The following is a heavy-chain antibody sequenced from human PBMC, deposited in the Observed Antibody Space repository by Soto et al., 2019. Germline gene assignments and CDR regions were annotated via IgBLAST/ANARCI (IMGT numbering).Heavy chain of an antibody. CDR1: GGTFSSYA. CDR3: ARDYYDSSGYYNYYYYGMDV. V-gene: IGHV1-69*13. CDR2: IIPIFGTA. Sequence: SVKVSCKASGGTFSSYAISWVRQAPGQGLEWMGGIIPIFGTANYAQKFQGRVTITADESTSTAYMELSSLRSEDTAVYYCARDYYDSSGYYNYYYYGMDVWGQGTTVTV. D-gene: IGHD3-22*01. J-gene: IGHJ6*02.